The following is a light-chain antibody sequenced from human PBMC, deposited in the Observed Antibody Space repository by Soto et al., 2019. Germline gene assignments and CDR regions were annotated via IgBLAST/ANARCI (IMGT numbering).Light chain of an antibody. CDR3: QQLNSYPLT. CDR2: EAS. V-gene: IGKV1-9*01. J-gene: IGKJ4*01. CDR1: QDIYNY. Sequence: IQLTQSPSSLSASVGDRVTITCRARQDIYNYLAWYQQKPGKAPNLLIYEASTLQSGVPSRFSGSGSGTDFTLTISSLQPDDFATYYCQQLNSYPLTFGGGTKVEIK.